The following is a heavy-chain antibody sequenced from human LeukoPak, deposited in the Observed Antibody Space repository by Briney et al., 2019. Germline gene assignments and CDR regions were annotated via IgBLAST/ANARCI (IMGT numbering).Heavy chain of an antibody. CDR1: GDSISRSSDY. V-gene: IGHV4-39*07. D-gene: IGHD4-11*01. CDR3: ASLQKPGWFDP. J-gene: IGHJ5*02. Sequence: SETLSLTCTVSGDSISRSSDYWGWIRQPPGKGPEWIGSVYYIGSTFYNPSLKSRLTISIDTSKNQFSLKLSSVTAADTALYYCASLQKPGWFDPWGQGTLVTVSS. CDR2: VYYIGST.